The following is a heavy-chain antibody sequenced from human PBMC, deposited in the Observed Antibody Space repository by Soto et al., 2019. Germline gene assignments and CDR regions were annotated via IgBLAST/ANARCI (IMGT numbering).Heavy chain of an antibody. D-gene: IGHD3-3*01. CDR2: IYWDDDK. CDR3: ARCGAYYDFWSGNYYFDY. CDR1: GFSLSTSGVG. V-gene: IGHV2-5*02. J-gene: IGHJ4*02. Sequence: QITLKESGPTLVKPTQTLTLTCTFSGFSLSTSGVGVGWIRQPPGKALEWLALIYWDDDKRYSPSLKSRLTITKDTSKNQVVLTMNNMDPVDTATYYCARCGAYYDFWSGNYYFDYWGQGTLVTVSS.